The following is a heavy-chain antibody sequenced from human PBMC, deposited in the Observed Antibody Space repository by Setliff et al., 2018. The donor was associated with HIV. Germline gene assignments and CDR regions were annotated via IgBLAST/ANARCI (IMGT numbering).Heavy chain of an antibody. CDR3: ARRLYSSEAFDP. D-gene: IGHD6-25*01. CDR2: IYPGDSDT. Sequence: GESLKISCKGSGYSFTSYWIGWVRQMSGKGLEWMGIIYPGDSDTRYSPSFQGQVAISADKSTSTAYLQWSSLKASDTAMYYCARRLYSSEAFDPWGQGTLVTVSS. V-gene: IGHV5-51*01. CDR1: GYSFTSYW. J-gene: IGHJ5*02.